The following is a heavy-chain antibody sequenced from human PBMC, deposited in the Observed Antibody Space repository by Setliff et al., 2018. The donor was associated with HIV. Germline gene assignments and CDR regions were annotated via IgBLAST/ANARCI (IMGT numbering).Heavy chain of an antibody. J-gene: IGHJ4*02. CDR3: ARSYGDYPYYFDY. Sequence: LSLTCTVSGGSISSYYWSWIRQPAGKGLEWIGRIYASGNTKYNPSLKSRVTMSVEASKKQFSLKLSSVTAADTAVYYCARSYGDYPYYFDYWGQGTLVTVSS. V-gene: IGHV4-4*07. CDR1: GGSISSYY. CDR2: IYASGNT. D-gene: IGHD4-17*01.